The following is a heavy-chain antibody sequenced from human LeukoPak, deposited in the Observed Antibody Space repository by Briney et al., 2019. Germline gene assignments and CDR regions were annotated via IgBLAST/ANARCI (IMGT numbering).Heavy chain of an antibody. CDR1: GGSISSDY. J-gene: IGHJ4*02. CDR2: IYNSGSN. D-gene: IGHD3-10*01. CDR3: ATRGY. V-gene: IGHV4-59*08. Sequence: SEILSLTCTVSGGSISSDYWQWIRQPPGKGLEWIGYIYNSGSNNYNPSLKSRVTISIDTSKNQFSLKLTSVTAADTAVYYCATRGYWGQGTLVTVSS.